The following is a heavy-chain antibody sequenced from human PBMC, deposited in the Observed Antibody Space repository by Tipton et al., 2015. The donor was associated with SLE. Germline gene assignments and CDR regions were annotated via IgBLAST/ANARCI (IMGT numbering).Heavy chain of an antibody. CDR2: IYTSGST. D-gene: IGHD3-3*01. Sequence: TLSLTCTVSGGSISSYYWSWIRQPPGKGLEWIGYIYTSGSTNYNPSLKSRVTISVDTSKNQFSLKLSSVTAADTAVYYCAKSITIFGVAESAFDIWGQGTMVTVSS. J-gene: IGHJ3*02. CDR3: AKSITIFGVAESAFDI. CDR1: GGSISSYY. V-gene: IGHV4-4*08.